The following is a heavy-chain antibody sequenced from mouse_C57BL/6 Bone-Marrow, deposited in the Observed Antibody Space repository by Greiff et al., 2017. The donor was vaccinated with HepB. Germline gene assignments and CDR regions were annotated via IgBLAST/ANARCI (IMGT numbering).Heavy chain of an antibody. CDR2: IRLKSDNYAT. CDR3: TGPPPRAGGY. D-gene: IGHD3-3*01. Sequence: EVKLMESGGGLVQPGGSMKLSCVASGFTFSNYWMNWVRQSPEKGLEWVAQIRLKSDNYATHYAESVKGRFTISRDDSKSSVYLQMNNLRAEDTGIYYCTGPPPRAGGYWGQGTTLTVSS. V-gene: IGHV6-3*01. J-gene: IGHJ2*01. CDR1: GFTFSNYW.